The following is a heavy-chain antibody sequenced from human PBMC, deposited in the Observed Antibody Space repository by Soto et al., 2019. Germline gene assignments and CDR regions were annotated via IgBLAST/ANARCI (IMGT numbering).Heavy chain of an antibody. Sequence: TLSLSCSVSCGSISSGGYDWSWIRQHPGKGLEWIGNIYYSGRTYYKPSLKSRTIISVDMTKNHFSLRLRSVTVADTAVYYCARDGGDYGDANFDDWGQGTLVTVSS. D-gene: IGHD4-17*01. V-gene: IGHV4-31*03. CDR1: CGSISSGGYD. J-gene: IGHJ4*02. CDR3: ARDGGDYGDANFDD. CDR2: IYYSGRT.